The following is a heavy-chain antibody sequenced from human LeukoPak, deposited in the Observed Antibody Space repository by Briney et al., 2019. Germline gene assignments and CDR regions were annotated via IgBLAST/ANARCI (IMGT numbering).Heavy chain of an antibody. J-gene: IGHJ4*02. D-gene: IGHD2-21*02. CDR3: ASQPGGVTSYFDY. V-gene: IGHV4-39*01. Sequence: SETLSLTCTVSGGSISSSSYYWGWIRQPPGKGLEWIGSIYYSGSTYYNPSLKSRVTISVDTSKNQFSLKLSSVTAADTAVYYCASQPGGVTSYFDYWGQGTLVTVSS. CDR2: IYYSGST. CDR1: GGSISSSSYY.